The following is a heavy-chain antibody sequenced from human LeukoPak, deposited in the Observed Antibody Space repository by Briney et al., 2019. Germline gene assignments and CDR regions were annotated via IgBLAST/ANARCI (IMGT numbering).Heavy chain of an antibody. CDR2: IYYSGST. D-gene: IGHD6-6*01. Sequence: SETLSLTCTVSGGSISSGGYYWSWIRQHPGKGLEWIGYIYYSGSTYYNPSLKSRVTISVDTSKNQFSLKLSSVTAADTAVYYCASAYSSSSHPLDHWGQGTLVTVSS. CDR1: GGSISSGGYY. CDR3: ASAYSSSSHPLDH. J-gene: IGHJ4*02. V-gene: IGHV4-39*01.